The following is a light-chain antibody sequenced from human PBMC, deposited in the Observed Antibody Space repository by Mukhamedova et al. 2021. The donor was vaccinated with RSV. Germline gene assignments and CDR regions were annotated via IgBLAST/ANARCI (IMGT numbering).Light chain of an antibody. CDR2: GN. CDR1: SNNVGSYA. V-gene: IGLV1-36*01. Sequence: GNSNNVGSYAVGWYQQISHCAPKTVLFGNSLPSGIPDRFSGPYSCTTDPLSFSGLQPDDEADYYCSTWDYSLSAQVFGAGTKLNV. CDR3: STWDYSLSAQV. J-gene: IGLJ2*01.